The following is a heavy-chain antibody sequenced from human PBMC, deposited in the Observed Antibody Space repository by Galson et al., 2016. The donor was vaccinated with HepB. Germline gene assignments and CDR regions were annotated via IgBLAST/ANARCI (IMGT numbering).Heavy chain of an antibody. D-gene: IGHD3-10*01. J-gene: IGHJ6*02. Sequence: LSLTCTVSGASISNYYWSWIRQTPGKGLEWIGYIFYTGSTNYSPSLKSRVTISVDESKNHVSLKLSSVTAADTAVYYCARGPDSELDNYYNGVDVWGQGTTVTVSS. CDR2: IFYTGST. CDR1: GASISNYY. V-gene: IGHV4-59*01. CDR3: ARGPDSELDNYYNGVDV.